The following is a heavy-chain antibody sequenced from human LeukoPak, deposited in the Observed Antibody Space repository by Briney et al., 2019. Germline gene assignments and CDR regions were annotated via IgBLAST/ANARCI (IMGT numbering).Heavy chain of an antibody. J-gene: IGHJ4*02. D-gene: IGHD6-6*01. V-gene: IGHV3-30*18. Sequence: GGSLRLSCAGSGFTFSNYGMHWVRQAPGKGPEWVAVISYDGTNKYYADSLKGRFTISRDNSKNTVYLQMNSLRAEDMALYYCAKGSGSSPFFDYWGQGTLVTVSS. CDR3: AKGSGSSPFFDY. CDR1: GFTFSNYG. CDR2: ISYDGTNK.